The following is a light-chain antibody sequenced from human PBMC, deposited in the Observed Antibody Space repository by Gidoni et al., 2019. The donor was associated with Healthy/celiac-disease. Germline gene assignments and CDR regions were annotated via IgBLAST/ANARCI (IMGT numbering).Light chain of an antibody. V-gene: IGLV2-14*01. J-gene: IGLJ1*01. CDR1: SSDVGGYNY. CDR2: EVS. CDR3: SSYTSSSTPYV. Sequence: QSALTQPPSVSGSPGPSITISCTGTSSDVGGYNYVSWYQQHPGKAPKLMIYEVSNRPSGVSNRFSGSKSGNTASLTISGRQAEDEADYYCSSYTSSSTPYVFGTGTKVTVL.